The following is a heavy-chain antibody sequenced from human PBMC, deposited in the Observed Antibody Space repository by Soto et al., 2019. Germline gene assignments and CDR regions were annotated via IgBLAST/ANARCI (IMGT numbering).Heavy chain of an antibody. CDR2: ISASGGVT. V-gene: IGHV3-23*01. CDR3: TRDMNV. J-gene: IGHJ6*02. Sequence: EVPLLESGGGLVQPGGSLRLSCAASGLAFSTFAMSWVRQAPGKGLEWVSAISASGGVTYYADSVRGRFSISRDNAKNSLYLQMNSLRAEDTAVYFCTRDMNVWGQGTTVTVSS. CDR1: GLAFSTFA.